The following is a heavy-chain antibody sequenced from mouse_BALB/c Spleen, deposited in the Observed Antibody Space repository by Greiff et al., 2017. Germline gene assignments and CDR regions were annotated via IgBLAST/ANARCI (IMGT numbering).Heavy chain of an antibody. CDR2: ISYSGST. V-gene: IGHV3-2*02. CDR1: GYSITSDYA. J-gene: IGHJ4*01. Sequence: VQLKESGPGLVKPSQSLSLTCTVTGYSITSDYAWNWIRQFPGNKLEWMGYISYSGSTSYNPSLKSRISITRDTSKNQFFLQLNSVTTEDTATYYCARDDYDYYAMDYWGQGTSVTVSS. D-gene: IGHD2-4*01. CDR3: ARDDYDYYAMDY.